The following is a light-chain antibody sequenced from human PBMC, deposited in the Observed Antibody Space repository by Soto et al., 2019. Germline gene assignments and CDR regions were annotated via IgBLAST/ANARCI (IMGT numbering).Light chain of an antibody. V-gene: IGKV3-20*01. J-gene: IGKJ2*01. Sequence: IVLTQSPGTVSLSPGERANLSCTASETIGRAYFAWYQQKPGQTPRLLLYGASNRAAGIPDRFSGSGSGTDFTLTISRLEPEDSAVYYCHQYGTPPFTFGQGTKLEIK. CDR2: GAS. CDR1: ETIGRAY. CDR3: HQYGTPPFT.